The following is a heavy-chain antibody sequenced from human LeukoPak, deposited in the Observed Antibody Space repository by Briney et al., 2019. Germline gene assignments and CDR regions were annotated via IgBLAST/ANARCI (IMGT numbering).Heavy chain of an antibody. D-gene: IGHD6-19*01. CDR2: INPNSGGT. CDR1: GYTFTGYY. V-gene: IGHV1-2*02. Sequence: ASVKVSCKASGYTFTGYYMHWVRQAPGQGLEWMGWINPNSGGTNYAQKFQGRVTMTRDTSISTAYMELSRLRSDDTAVYYCARDTNVAVAGLYSWFDPWGQGTLVTVSS. CDR3: ARDTNVAVAGLYSWFDP. J-gene: IGHJ5*02.